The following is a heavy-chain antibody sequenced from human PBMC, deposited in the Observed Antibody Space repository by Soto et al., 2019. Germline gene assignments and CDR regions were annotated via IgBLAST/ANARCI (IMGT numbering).Heavy chain of an antibody. CDR3: VHEYNRGMDV. J-gene: IGHJ6*02. CDR2: IYHTGST. CDR1: GVSISSGNYY. V-gene: IGHV4-39*01. Sequence: QLQLQESGPGLVKPSETLSLNCTVSGVSISSGNYYWGWVRQSPGKGLEWIGSIYHTGSTYDNPSLNSRVTISVDTSKNQFSLNLRSVTAADTAVYYCVHEYNRGMDVWGQGTTVTVSS. D-gene: IGHD1-20*01.